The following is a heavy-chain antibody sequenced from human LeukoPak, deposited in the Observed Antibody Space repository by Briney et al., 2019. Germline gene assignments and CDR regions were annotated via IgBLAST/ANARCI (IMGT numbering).Heavy chain of an antibody. D-gene: IGHD5-24*01. Sequence: GGSLRLSCAASGFTFSPYSMNWVRQAPGKGLEWVANIKKDGSEIYYVDSVKGRFTISRDNAKNSLYLQMNSLRAEDTAVYYCARHDYNFEYWGQGTLVPVSS. J-gene: IGHJ4*02. CDR1: GFTFSPYS. V-gene: IGHV3-7*01. CDR2: IKKDGSEI. CDR3: ARHDYNFEY.